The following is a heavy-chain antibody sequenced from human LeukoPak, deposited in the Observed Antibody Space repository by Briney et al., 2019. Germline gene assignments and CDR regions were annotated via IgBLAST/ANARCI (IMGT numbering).Heavy chain of an antibody. V-gene: IGHV3-48*01. Sequence: GGSLRLSCAASGFTFSAYSMNWVRQAPGKGLEWVSYISGNSDTMYYTDSVKGRFTISRDNAKNSLFLQMYSLRAEDTAVYYCVTSAGHLDHWGQGTLVTVSS. CDR2: ISGNSDTM. J-gene: IGHJ4*02. D-gene: IGHD1-14*01. CDR1: GFTFSAYS. CDR3: VTSAGHLDH.